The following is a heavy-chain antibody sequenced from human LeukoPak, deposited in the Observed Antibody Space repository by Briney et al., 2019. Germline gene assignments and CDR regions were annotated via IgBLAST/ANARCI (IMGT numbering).Heavy chain of an antibody. CDR1: GFIFSSYG. V-gene: IGHV3-30*03. Sequence: PGRSLRLSCAASGFIFSSYGMHWVRQAPGKGLEWVAVASYDGSSKYYADSVKGRFTISRDNAKNSLYLQMNSLRAEDTAVYYCARDGNPIYYYDSSGPFDYWGQGTLVTVSS. CDR2: ASYDGSSK. CDR3: ARDGNPIYYYDSSGPFDY. D-gene: IGHD3-22*01. J-gene: IGHJ4*02.